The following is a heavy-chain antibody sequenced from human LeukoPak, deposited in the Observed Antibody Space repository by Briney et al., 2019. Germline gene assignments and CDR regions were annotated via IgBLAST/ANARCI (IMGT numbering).Heavy chain of an antibody. Sequence: GESLKISCKGSGYSFTNYWINWVRQMPGKGREWMGRIDPSDSYTNYSPSFQGHVTISADKSISTAYLQWSSLKASDTAMYYCARKGGYLTFDIWGQGTMVTVSS. CDR1: GYSFTNYW. V-gene: IGHV5-10-1*01. J-gene: IGHJ3*02. CDR2: IDPSDSYT. D-gene: IGHD1-26*01. CDR3: ARKGGYLTFDI.